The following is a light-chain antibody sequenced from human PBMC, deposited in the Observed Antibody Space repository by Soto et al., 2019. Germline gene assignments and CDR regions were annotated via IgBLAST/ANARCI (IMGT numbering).Light chain of an antibody. J-gene: IGKJ2*01. CDR2: LAS. Sequence: EIVLTQSPATLSSFPGDRVTLSCRASQAVNTRLAWYQHRPGQAPRLLIYLASNRAAGVPARFSGSGSGRDFTLTISDVEPEDFAVYFCQQYGSSPYTFGQGTKLEI. CDR1: QAVNTR. V-gene: IGKV3D-11*03. CDR3: QQYGSSPYT.